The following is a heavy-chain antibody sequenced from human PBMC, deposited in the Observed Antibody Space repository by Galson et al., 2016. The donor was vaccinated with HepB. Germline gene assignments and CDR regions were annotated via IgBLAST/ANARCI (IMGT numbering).Heavy chain of an antibody. J-gene: IGHJ5*02. CDR3: ARAFSGYDHFDP. CDR2: INGGNGNT. D-gene: IGHD5-12*01. V-gene: IGHV1-3*01. Sequence: SVKVSCKASGYSFTTYTIHWVRQAPGQRLEWMGWINGGNGNTKYSQKFQGRVTITRDTSASTAYMELSRLRSEDTAVYYCARAFSGYDHFDPWGQGALVTVSS. CDR1: GYSFTTYT.